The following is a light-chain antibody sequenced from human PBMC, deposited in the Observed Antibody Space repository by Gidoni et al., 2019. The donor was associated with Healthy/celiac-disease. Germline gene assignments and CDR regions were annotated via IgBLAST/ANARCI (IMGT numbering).Light chain of an antibody. CDR1: QSVSSSY. Sequence: EIVLTQSPGTLSLSPGERATLSCRPSQSVSSSYLAWDQQKPGQAPRLLIYGASSRATGIPDRFSGSVSGTDFTLTISRLEPEDFAVYYCQQYGSSPPYTFGQGTKLEIK. V-gene: IGKV3-20*01. CDR3: QQYGSSPPYT. CDR2: GAS. J-gene: IGKJ2*01.